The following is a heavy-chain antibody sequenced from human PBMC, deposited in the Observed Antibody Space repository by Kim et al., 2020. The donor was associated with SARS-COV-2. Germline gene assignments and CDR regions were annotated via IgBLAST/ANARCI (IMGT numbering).Heavy chain of an antibody. Sequence: SETLSLTCTVSGGSISSYYWSWIRQPPGKGLEWIGYIYYSGSTNYNPSLKSRVTISVDTSKNQFSLKLSSVTAADTAVYYCARTRRRFGELLSTHFDYWGQGTLVTVSS. CDR3: ARTRRRFGELLSTHFDY. CDR1: GGSISSYY. J-gene: IGHJ4*02. CDR2: IYYSGST. V-gene: IGHV4-59*01. D-gene: IGHD3-10*01.